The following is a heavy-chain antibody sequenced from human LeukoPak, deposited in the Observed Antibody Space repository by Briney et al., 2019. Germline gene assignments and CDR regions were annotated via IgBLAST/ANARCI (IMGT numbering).Heavy chain of an antibody. CDR2: ISSSGDST. J-gene: IGHJ4*02. V-gene: IGHV3-23*01. D-gene: IGHD5-24*01. CDR3: AKDSRRDDYLQFDY. Sequence: PGGSLRLSCAASGFTFNTYAMSRVRQPPGKGLEWVSGISSSGDSTYYADSVKGRFTMSRDDSKNTLYMQMNSLRAEDTAVYYCAKDSRRDDYLQFDYWGQGTLVTVSS. CDR1: GFTFNTYA.